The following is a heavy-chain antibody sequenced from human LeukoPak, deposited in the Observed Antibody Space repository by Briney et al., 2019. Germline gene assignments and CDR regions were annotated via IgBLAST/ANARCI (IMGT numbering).Heavy chain of an antibody. CDR1: GFTFSSYA. CDR2: ITCNGGSK. J-gene: IGHJ6*04. Sequence: GGSLRLSCAASGFTFSSYAMYWVRQAPGKGLEYVSAITCNGGSKYYADSVKGRFTISRDNSKNMLYLQMGSLRAEDMAVYYCARGDYGDFSHYLFYGMDVWGKGTTVTVSS. CDR3: ARGDYGDFSHYLFYGMDV. D-gene: IGHD4-17*01. V-gene: IGHV3-64*02.